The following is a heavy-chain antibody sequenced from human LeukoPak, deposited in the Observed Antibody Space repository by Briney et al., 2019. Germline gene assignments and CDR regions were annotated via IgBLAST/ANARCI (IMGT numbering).Heavy chain of an antibody. V-gene: IGHV4-31*03. D-gene: IGHD3-10*01. CDR1: GGSISSGGYY. J-gene: IGHJ6*02. Sequence: PSQTLSLTCTVSGGSISSGGYYWSWIRQHPGTGLEWIGYIYYSGSTYYNPSLKSRVTISVDTPKNQFSLKLSSVTAADTAVYYCARDRAPGDYYGSGSLGYYYGMDVWGQGTTVTVSS. CDR3: ARDRAPGDYYGSGSLGYYYGMDV. CDR2: IYYSGST.